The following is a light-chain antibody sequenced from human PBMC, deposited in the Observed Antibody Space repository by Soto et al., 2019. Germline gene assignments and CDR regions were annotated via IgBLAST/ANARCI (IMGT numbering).Light chain of an antibody. J-gene: IGKJ4*01. Sequence: EIVLTQSPATLSLSLGDRATLSCRASQSVSSYLTWYQQKPGQAPRLLIYDASNRATGIPARFSGSRSGTDFTLLIISLEPEDFAVYYCQQHSNWPPLTFGGGTKVEIK. CDR1: QSVSSY. CDR3: QQHSNWPPLT. V-gene: IGKV3-11*01. CDR2: DAS.